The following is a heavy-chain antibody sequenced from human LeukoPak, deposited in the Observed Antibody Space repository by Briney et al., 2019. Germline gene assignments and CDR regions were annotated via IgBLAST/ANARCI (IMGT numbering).Heavy chain of an antibody. CDR2: INPNSGGT. CDR1: GYTFTGYY. V-gene: IGHV1-2*02. Sequence: ASVKVSCKASGYTFTGYYMHWVRQAPGQGLEWMGWINPNSGGTNYAQKFQGRVTMTRDTSISTAYMELSRLRSDDTAVYYCARVGDYYDSSGYLNTLQLSFDYWGQGTLVTVSS. CDR3: ARVGDYYDSSGYLNTLQLSFDY. J-gene: IGHJ4*02. D-gene: IGHD3-22*01.